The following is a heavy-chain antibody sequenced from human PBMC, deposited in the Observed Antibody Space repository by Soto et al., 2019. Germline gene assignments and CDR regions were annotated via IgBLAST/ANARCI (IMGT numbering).Heavy chain of an antibody. Sequence: PVRSLRLSCVVSGFTFSGAWMTWVRQAPGKGLEWVGRIKRKIDGETTDYAAPVKGRFTISRDDSKSTLYLQMNSLRTEDTAMYYRTIGTGLTEFDYSCPGALVTLSS. CDR3: TIGTGLTEFDY. D-gene: IGHD1-1*01. V-gene: IGHV3-15*01. CDR1: GFTFSGAW. CDR2: IKRKIDGETT. J-gene: IGHJ4*02.